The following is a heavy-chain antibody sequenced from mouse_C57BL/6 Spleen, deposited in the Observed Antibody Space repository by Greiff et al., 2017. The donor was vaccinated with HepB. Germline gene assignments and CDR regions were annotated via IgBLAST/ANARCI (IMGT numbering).Heavy chain of an antibody. J-gene: IGHJ2*01. CDR2: IYPGDGDT. CDR1: GYAFSSSW. V-gene: IGHV1-82*01. CDR3: ARQWGFDY. Sequence: QVQLQQSGPELVKPGASVKISCKASGYAFSSSWMNWVKQRPGKGLEWIGRIYPGDGDTNYNGKFKGKATLTADKSSSTAYMQLSSLTSEYSAVYFCARQWGFDYWGQGTTLTVSS.